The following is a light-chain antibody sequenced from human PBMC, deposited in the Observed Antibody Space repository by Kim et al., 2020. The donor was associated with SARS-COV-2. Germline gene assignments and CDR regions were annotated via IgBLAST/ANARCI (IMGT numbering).Light chain of an antibody. CDR3: NSRDSSGNPFEV. CDR1: SLRSYY. Sequence: SSELTQDPAVSVALGQTVRITCQGDSLRSYYASWYQQKPGQAPVLVIYGKNNRPSGIPDRFSGSSSGNTASLTITGAQAEDEADYYCNSRDSSGNPFEVFGGGTQLTVL. V-gene: IGLV3-19*01. CDR2: GKN. J-gene: IGLJ3*02.